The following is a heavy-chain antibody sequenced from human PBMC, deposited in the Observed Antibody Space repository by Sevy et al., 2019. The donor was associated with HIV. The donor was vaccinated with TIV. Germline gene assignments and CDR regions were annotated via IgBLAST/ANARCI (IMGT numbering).Heavy chain of an antibody. CDR1: GFTFSTYW. CDR3: AIDNATVSRRGLRYYYYGTDV. J-gene: IGHJ6*02. D-gene: IGHD2-2*01. Sequence: GGSLRLSCAASGFTFSTYWMSWFRQAPGKGLEWVANINEDGTEKFYVDSEKGRFTMSRDNAKNSLYLQMNSLRAEDAAVYYCAIDNATVSRRGLRYYYYGTDVWGQGTTVTVSS. V-gene: IGHV3-7*01. CDR2: INEDGTEK.